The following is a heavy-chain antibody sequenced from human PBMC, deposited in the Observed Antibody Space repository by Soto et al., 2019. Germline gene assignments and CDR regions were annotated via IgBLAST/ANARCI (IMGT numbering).Heavy chain of an antibody. V-gene: IGHV1-18*01. CDR3: ARGGDVNYYHGMDV. CDR1: GGTFSSYA. Sequence: APVKVSCKASGGTFSSYAISWVRQAPGQGLEWMGWISAYNGKTNYAQNVQGRVTMTTDTSTRTAYMDLRGLRSDDTAVYYCARGGDVNYYHGMDVWGQGTTVTVSS. J-gene: IGHJ6*02. D-gene: IGHD5-12*01. CDR2: ISAYNGKT.